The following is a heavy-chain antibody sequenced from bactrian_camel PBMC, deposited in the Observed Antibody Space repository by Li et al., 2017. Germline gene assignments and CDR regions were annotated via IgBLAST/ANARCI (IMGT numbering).Heavy chain of an antibody. CDR3: NRVCWPSGDY. D-gene: IGHD3*01. Sequence: DVQLVESGGGLVQPGSTLRLSCAVSGFTANSCDWYRQAPGKEREFVSGIEVDGATRYTDSVKGRFTISQDSAKNMWYLQMNDLKPEDTAMYYCNRVCWPSGDYWGQGTQVTVS. J-gene: IGHJ4*01. V-gene: IGHV3S10*01. CDR2: IEVDGAT. CDR1: GFTANSCD.